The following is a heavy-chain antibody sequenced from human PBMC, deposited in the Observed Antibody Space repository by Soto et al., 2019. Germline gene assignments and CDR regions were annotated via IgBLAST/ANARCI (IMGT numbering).Heavy chain of an antibody. CDR3: ARAKGSALADFDY. J-gene: IGHJ4*02. V-gene: IGHV3-33*01. CDR1: GFTFSSYG. Sequence: QVQVVDSGGGVVQPGRSLRLSCAASGFTFSSYGMHWVRQAPGKGLEWVAVTWYDGSNQYYADSVKGRFTISRDNSKNTLYLQMNSLRAEDTAVYYCARAKGSALADFDYWGQGTLVTVSS. D-gene: IGHD1-1*01. CDR2: TWYDGSNQ.